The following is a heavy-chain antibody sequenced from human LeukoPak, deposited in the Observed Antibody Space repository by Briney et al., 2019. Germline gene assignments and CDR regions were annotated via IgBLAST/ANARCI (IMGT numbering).Heavy chain of an antibody. D-gene: IGHD1-26*01. Sequence: GESLKISCKASGYTFSTYWIAWVRQLPGKGLEWMGIIYPSDSETRYSPSFQGQVTISVDKSISTAYLQWRSLKASDTAMYYCGRHQHSGSYGAFDIWGQGTMVTVSS. CDR2: IYPSDSET. J-gene: IGHJ3*02. V-gene: IGHV5-51*01. CDR3: GRHQHSGSYGAFDI. CDR1: GYTFSTYW.